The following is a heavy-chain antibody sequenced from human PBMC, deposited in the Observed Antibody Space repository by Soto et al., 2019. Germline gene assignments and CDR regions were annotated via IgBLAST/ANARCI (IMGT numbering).Heavy chain of an antibody. CDR1: GFTFSDYC. CDR2: ISSSGTII. V-gene: IGHV3-11*01. J-gene: IGHJ4*02. CDR3: ARDPRQYYFDY. Sequence: GRSLRLSYAASGFTFSDYCMNWIRQAPGKGLECVSYISSSGTIIYYADSVKGRFTISRDNAKNSLYLQMNSLRAEDTAVYFCARDPRQYYFDYWGQGTLVTVSS.